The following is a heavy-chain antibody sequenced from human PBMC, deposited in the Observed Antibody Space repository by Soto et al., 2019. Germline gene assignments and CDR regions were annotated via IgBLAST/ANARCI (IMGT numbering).Heavy chain of an antibody. J-gene: IGHJ4*02. D-gene: IGHD1-1*01. CDR2: ISGSGGST. CDR1: GFPLSSYA. Sequence: GGSLRLSCAASGFPLSSYAMSWVRQAPGKGLEWVSAISGSGGSTYYADSVKGRFTISRDNSKNTLYLQMNSLRAEDTAVYYCAKDGNWNAANYWGQGTLVTVSS. V-gene: IGHV3-23*01. CDR3: AKDGNWNAANY.